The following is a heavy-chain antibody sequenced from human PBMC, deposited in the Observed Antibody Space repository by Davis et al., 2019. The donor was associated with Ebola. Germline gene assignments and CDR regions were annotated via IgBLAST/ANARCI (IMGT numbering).Heavy chain of an antibody. CDR1: GDSVSSGG. D-gene: IGHD3-10*01. V-gene: IGHV6-1*01. CDR2: TYYSSKWYN. J-gene: IGHJ6*04. Sequence: HSQTLSLTCAISGDSVSSGGWNWIRQSPSRGLEWLGRTYYSSKWYNDYAVSVKSRITINLDTSKNQSSLHLNSVTPEDTALYFCARGWLRRGLDAWGEGTAVTVSS. CDR3: ARGWLRRGLDA.